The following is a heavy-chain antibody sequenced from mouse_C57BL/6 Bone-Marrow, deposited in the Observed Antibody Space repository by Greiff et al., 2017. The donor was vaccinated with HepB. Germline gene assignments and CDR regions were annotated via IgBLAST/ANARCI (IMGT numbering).Heavy chain of an antibody. CDR1: GFNIKDYY. V-gene: IGHV14-2*01. J-gene: IGHJ2*01. Sequence: VQLKESGAELVKPGASVKLSCTASGFNIKDYYMHWVKQRTEKGLEWIGRIDPEDGETKYAPTFQGKATITADTSSNTAYLQLSSLTSEDTAVYYYATSPSITPVVAHFDYWGQGTTLTVSS. CDR2: IDPEDGET. D-gene: IGHD1-1*01. CDR3: ATSPSITPVVAHFDY.